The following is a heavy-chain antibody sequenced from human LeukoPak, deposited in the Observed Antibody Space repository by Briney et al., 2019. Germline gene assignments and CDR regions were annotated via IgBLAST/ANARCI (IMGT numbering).Heavy chain of an antibody. J-gene: IGHJ3*02. Sequence: PGGSLRLSCAASGFTFDKAWMTWVRQAPGKGLEWIGNIFYSGSTYYSPSLKSRVTISLDTSRNQFSLKLTSVTAADTAVYYCAKSNGYGLVDIWGQGTMVTVSS. D-gene: IGHD3-10*01. V-gene: IGHV4-4*02. CDR2: IFYSGST. CDR3: AKSNGYGLVDI. CDR1: GFTFDKAW.